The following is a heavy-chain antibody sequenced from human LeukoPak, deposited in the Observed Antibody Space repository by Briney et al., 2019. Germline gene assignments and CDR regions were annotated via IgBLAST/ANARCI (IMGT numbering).Heavy chain of an antibody. Sequence: RPSETLSLTYTVSSGSITSYYWSWIRQPPGKGLEYIGHIYYTGTTDYNPSLKSRVTMSVDTSKSQFSLRPISVTASDTAVYFCAGAPNQHYFDYWGQGTLVAVSS. CDR2: IYYTGTT. CDR3: AGAPNQHYFDY. CDR1: SGSITSYY. V-gene: IGHV4-59*01. J-gene: IGHJ4*02.